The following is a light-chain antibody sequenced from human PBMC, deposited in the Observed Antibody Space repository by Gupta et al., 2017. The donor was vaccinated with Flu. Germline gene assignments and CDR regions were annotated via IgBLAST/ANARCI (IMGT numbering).Light chain of an antibody. J-gene: IGLJ3*02. CDR2: TDN. CDR3: AAWDDSLNGLWV. V-gene: IGLV1-44*01. CDR1: SSNIGRNV. Sequence: SSNIGRNVVSWYQHVPGRAPKHLIYTDNQRPSGVPDRFSGSKSGTSASLAISGLQSEDEADYYCAAWDDSLNGLWVFGGGTQLTVL.